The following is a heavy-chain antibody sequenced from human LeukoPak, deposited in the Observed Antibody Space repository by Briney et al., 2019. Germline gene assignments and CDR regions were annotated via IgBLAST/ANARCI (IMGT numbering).Heavy chain of an antibody. Sequence: SETLSLTCVVYGGSFSGYYWSWIRQPPGKGLEWIGEINHSGSTNYNPSLKSRVTISVDTSKNQFSLKLSSVTAADTAVYYCARANGYDYVWGSYRKGFDYWGQGTLVTVSS. D-gene: IGHD3-16*02. CDR1: GGSFSGYY. CDR2: INHSGST. V-gene: IGHV4-34*01. J-gene: IGHJ4*02. CDR3: ARANGYDYVWGSYRKGFDY.